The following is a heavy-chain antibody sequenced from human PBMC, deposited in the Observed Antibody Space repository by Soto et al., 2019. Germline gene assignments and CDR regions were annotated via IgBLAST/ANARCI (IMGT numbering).Heavy chain of an antibody. CDR3: ATYGGDSGGYEYLQH. D-gene: IGHD4-17*01. CDR2: ISGSSDA. V-gene: IGHV3-23*01. Sequence: GGSLRLSCATSGFTFSSYGMSWVRQAPGKGLEWVSAISGSSDAYYPDSVKGRFTISRDNSRSTLYLQMNSLRAEDTAVYYCATYGGDSGGYEYLQHWGQGALVTVSS. CDR1: GFTFSSYG. J-gene: IGHJ1*01.